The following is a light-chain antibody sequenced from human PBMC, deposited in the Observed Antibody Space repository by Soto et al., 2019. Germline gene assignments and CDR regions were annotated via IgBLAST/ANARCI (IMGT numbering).Light chain of an antibody. V-gene: IGLV1-51*02. J-gene: IGLJ3*02. CDR3: GTWDSDLSAGV. Sequence: QSVLTQPPSVSAAPGQTVTISCSGSSSNIGSNSVSWYQQLPGTAPKLLIYENSKRPSGIPDRFSGSKSGTSATLGITGLQTGDEADYYCGTWDSDLSAGVFGGGTKLTVL. CDR1: SSNIGSNS. CDR2: ENS.